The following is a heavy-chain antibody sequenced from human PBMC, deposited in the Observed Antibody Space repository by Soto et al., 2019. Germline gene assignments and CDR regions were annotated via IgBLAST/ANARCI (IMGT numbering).Heavy chain of an antibody. J-gene: IGHJ4*02. V-gene: IGHV3-74*01. Sequence: GGSLRLSCAASGFTFSSYWMHWVRQAPGKGLVWVSRIKSDGSSTSYADSVKGRFTISRDNAKNTLYLQMNSLRAEDTAVYYCARDIQMAGDYWGQGTLVTVSS. CDR1: GFTFSSYW. CDR3: ARDIQMAGDY. D-gene: IGHD2-21*01. CDR2: IKSDGSST.